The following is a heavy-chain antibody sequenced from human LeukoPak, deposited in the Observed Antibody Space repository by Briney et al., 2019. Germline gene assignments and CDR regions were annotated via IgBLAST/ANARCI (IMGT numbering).Heavy chain of an antibody. Sequence: SETLSLTCAVYGGSFSGYYWSWIRQPPGKGLEWIGEINHSGSTNYNPSLKSRVTISVDTSKNQFSLKLSSVTAADTAVYYCATQSRYCSSTSCYPGQDYWGQGTLVTVSS. D-gene: IGHD2-2*01. J-gene: IGHJ4*02. CDR1: GGSFSGYY. CDR2: INHSGST. V-gene: IGHV4-34*01. CDR3: ATQSRYCSSTSCYPGQDY.